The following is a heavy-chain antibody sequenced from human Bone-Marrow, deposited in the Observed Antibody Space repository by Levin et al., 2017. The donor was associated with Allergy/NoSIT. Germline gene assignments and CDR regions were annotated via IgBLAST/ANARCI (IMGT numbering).Heavy chain of an antibody. CDR2: ISTSGDIT. CDR1: GFTFSNYA. V-gene: IGHV3-23*01. CDR3: AKLGGGEFWSGTR. J-gene: IGHJ4*02. Sequence: GESLKISCVVSGFTFSNYAMSWVRQAPGKGLEWVSSISTSGDITYYADSVKGRFTISRDNSKNAFYLQMNSLRAEDTAVYYCAKLGGGEFWSGTRWGQGTLVTVSS. D-gene: IGHD3-3*01.